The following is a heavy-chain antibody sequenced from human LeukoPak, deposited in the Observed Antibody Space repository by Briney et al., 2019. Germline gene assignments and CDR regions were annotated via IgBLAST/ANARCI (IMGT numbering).Heavy chain of an antibody. J-gene: IGHJ4*02. CDR3: ARDSYYYDSSGYDY. CDR1: GYTFTGYY. Sequence: ASVKVSCKASGYTFTGYYMHWVRQAPGQRLEWMGWINAGNGNTKYSQKFQGRVTITRDTSASTAYMELSSLRSEDTAVYYCARDSYYYDSSGYDYWGQGTLVTVSS. D-gene: IGHD3-22*01. CDR2: INAGNGNT. V-gene: IGHV1-3*01.